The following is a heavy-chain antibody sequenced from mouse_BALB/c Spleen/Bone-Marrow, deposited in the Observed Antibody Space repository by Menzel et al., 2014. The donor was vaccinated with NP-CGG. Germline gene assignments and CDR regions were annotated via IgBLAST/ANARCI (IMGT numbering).Heavy chain of an antibody. Sequence: QVQLQQSGAELARPGASVKMSRKASGYTFTSYTMHWVKQRPGQGLEWIGYINPSSGYTNYNQKFKDKATLTADKSSSTAYMQLSSLTSEDSAVYYCARERNWDSFAYWGQGTLVTVSA. J-gene: IGHJ3*01. CDR3: ARERNWDSFAY. CDR1: GYTFTSYT. D-gene: IGHD4-1*01. CDR2: INPSSGYT. V-gene: IGHV1-4*01.